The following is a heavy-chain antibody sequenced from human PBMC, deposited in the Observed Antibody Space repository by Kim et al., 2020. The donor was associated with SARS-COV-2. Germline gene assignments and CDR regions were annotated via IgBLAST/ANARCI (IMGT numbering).Heavy chain of an antibody. CDR1: GYTFTGYY. V-gene: IGHV1-2*06. D-gene: IGHD6-13*01. CDR2: INPNSGGT. Sequence: ASVKVSCKASGYTFTGYYMHWVRQAPGQGLEWMGRINPNSGGTNYAQKFQGRVTMTRDTSISTAYMELSRLRSDDTAVYYCARSWSSSWPYYFDYWGQGTLVTVSS. J-gene: IGHJ4*02. CDR3: ARSWSSSWPYYFDY.